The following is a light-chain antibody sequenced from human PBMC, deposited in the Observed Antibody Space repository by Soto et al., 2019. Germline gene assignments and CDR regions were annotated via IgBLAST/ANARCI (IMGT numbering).Light chain of an antibody. CDR2: DVS. CDR1: SSDVGGYNY. J-gene: IGLJ1*01. V-gene: IGLV2-14*03. Sequence: QSALTQPASVSASPGQSITISCTGTSSDVGGYNYVSWYQHHPGKAPKLMNFDVSNRPSGVSNRFSGCKSGYTASLTISGLQPEDEADYYCSSYTTSNTRQIVVGAGTKLTVL. CDR3: SSYTTSNTRQIV.